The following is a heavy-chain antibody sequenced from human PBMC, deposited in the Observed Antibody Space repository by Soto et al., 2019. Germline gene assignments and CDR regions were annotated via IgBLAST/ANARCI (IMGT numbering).Heavy chain of an antibody. J-gene: IGHJ6*02. Sequence: EAQLVESGGGVVQPGGSLRLSCAAYGLTVSKYEMTWVRQAPGKGLEWVSYISDSGIIHYAESLKGRVTIYRDNTKNSLYLQLNSLRAEDTAVYYCATSIALAGYNYYYGLDVWGQGTTVTVS. V-gene: IGHV3-48*03. CDR1: GLTVSKYE. CDR2: ISDSGII. D-gene: IGHD6-19*01. CDR3: ATSIALAGYNYYYGLDV.